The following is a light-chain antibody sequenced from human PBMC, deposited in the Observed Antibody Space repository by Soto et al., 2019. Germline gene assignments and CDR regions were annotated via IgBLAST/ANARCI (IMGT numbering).Light chain of an antibody. CDR1: SGSIANNY. CDR3: QSHDSDFVV. Sequence: NFMLTQPHSVSESPGKTLSNSCTRSSGSIANNYVQWYQQRPGSAPTTVIYENNQRLSGVPDRFSGSTDGSSNSASLTISGLQTEDEADYYCQSHDSDFVVFGGGTKVTVL. CDR2: ENN. J-gene: IGLJ2*01. V-gene: IGLV6-57*04.